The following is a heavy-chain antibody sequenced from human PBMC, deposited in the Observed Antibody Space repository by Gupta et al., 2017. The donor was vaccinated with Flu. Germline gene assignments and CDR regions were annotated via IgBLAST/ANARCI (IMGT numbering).Heavy chain of an antibody. J-gene: IGHJ6*02. CDR1: GFTFSSYW. V-gene: IGHV3-7*01. D-gene: IGHD3-22*01. CDR3: ARDPYYYDSSGYYYYYGMDV. CDR2: IKQDGSEK. Sequence: EVQLVESGGGLVQPGGSLRLSCAASGFTFSSYWMSWVRQAPGKGLEWVANIKQDGSEKYYVDSVKGRFTISRDNAKNSLYLQMNSLRAEDTAVYYCARDPYYYDSSGYYYYYGMDVWGQGTTVTVSS.